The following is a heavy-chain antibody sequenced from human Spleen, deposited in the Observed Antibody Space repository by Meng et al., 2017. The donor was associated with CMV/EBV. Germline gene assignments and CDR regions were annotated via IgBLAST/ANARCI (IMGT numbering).Heavy chain of an antibody. CDR1: GFTFSSYA. D-gene: IGHD3-22*01. J-gene: IGHJ3*02. V-gene: IGHV4-34*01. CDR3: ARALVVNHYYDSSGYYHLCAFDT. Sequence: ESLKISCAASGFTFSSYAMSWVRQAPGKGLEWIGEINHRGSSNYNPSLRSRVTISADTSKNQFSLRLNSVTAEDTAMYFCARALVVNHYYDSSGYYHLCAFDTWGQGGMVTVSS. CDR2: INHRGSS.